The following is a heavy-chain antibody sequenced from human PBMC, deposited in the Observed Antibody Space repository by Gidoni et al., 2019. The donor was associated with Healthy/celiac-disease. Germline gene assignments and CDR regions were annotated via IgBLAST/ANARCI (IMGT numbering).Heavy chain of an antibody. CDR2: ISSSSSYI. D-gene: IGHD3-16*01. CDR3: ARDGGWPTIPWYFDL. V-gene: IGHV3-21*01. Sequence: EVQLVESGGGLVKPGGSLRLSCAASGLTFSRYSMNWVRKAPGKGLEWVASISSSSSYIYYADSVKGRFTISRDNAKNSLYLQMNSLRAEDTAVYYCARDGGWPTIPWYFDLWGRGTLVTVSS. CDR1: GLTFSRYS. J-gene: IGHJ2*01.